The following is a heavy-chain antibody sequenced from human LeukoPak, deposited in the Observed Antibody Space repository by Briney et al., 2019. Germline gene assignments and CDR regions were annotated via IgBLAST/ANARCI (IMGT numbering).Heavy chain of an antibody. V-gene: IGHV5-51*01. CDR2: IYPGDSDT. CDR3: ARQGPRPYNWFDP. CDR1: GYIFAKYW. Sequence: GESLKISCRGSGYIFAKYWIGSVGQMPGKGLEWVGGIYPGDSDTTHSPSFQAQVTISTDSSLGAAYPQWSSLKAPDTAMYYCARQGPRPYNWFDPWGQGTLVTVSS. J-gene: IGHJ5*02.